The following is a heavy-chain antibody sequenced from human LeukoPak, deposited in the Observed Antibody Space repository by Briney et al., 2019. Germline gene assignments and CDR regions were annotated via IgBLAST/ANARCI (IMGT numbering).Heavy chain of an antibody. Sequence: GESLQISCKGSGYSFTSYWIGWVRQMPGKGLEWMGIIYPGDSDTRYSPSFQGQVTISADKSISTAYLQWSSLKASDTAMYYCARLDSSGYFLLYYFDYWGQGTLVTVSS. V-gene: IGHV5-51*01. D-gene: IGHD3-22*01. J-gene: IGHJ4*02. CDR2: IYPGDSDT. CDR3: ARLDSSGYFLLYYFDY. CDR1: GYSFTSYW.